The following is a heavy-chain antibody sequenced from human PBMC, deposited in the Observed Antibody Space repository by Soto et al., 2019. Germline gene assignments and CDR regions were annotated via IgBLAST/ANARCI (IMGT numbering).Heavy chain of an antibody. Sequence: ASVKVSCKASGYTFSHYGIGWVRQAPGQGLEWMGWISAYNGNRHFAEGLRGRITMTTNTTTSTADMELRSLSSDDTAVYYCARGGQECSNSGCGYIYDGMDVWGQGTTVTVS. CDR3: ARGGQECSNSGCGYIYDGMDV. CDR1: GYTFSHYG. D-gene: IGHD1-26*01. V-gene: IGHV1-18*01. J-gene: IGHJ6*02. CDR2: ISAYNGNR.